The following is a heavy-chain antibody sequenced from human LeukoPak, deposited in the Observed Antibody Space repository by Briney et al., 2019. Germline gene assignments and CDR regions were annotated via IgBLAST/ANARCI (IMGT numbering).Heavy chain of an antibody. J-gene: IGHJ5*02. CDR1: GFTFSSYG. V-gene: IGHV3-30*18. CDR3: AKDRRVLRFLEWLRGTFDP. D-gene: IGHD3-3*01. Sequence: PGGSLRLSCAASGFTFSSYGLHWVRQAPGKGLEWVAVISYDGSNKYYADSVKGRFTISRDNSKNTLYLQMNSLRAEDTAVYYCAKDRRVLRFLEWLRGTFDPWGQGTLVTVSS. CDR2: ISYDGSNK.